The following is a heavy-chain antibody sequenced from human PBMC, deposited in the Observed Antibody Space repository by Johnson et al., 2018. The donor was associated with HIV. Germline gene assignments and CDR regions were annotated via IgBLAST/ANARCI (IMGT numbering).Heavy chain of an antibody. CDR3: ARDLVGAGGFDI. Sequence: VQLMESGGGVIRPGGSLRLSCAASGFTFNDYGMSWVRQAPGKGLEWVSGINWNGANTRYADSVKGRFTISRDNVKNSLYLQMSSLRAEDTAFYYCARDLVGAGGFDIWGQGTMVTVSS. D-gene: IGHD1-26*01. V-gene: IGHV3-20*04. CDR2: INWNGANT. J-gene: IGHJ3*02. CDR1: GFTFNDYG.